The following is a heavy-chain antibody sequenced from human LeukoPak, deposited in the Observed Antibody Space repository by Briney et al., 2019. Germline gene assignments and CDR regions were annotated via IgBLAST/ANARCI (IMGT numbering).Heavy chain of an antibody. CDR3: ARKSGISGFDY. CDR2: INPNSGGT. J-gene: IGHJ4*02. Sequence: ASVTVSRMASGYTFTGYYMHWLRQAPGQGLEWMGWINPNSGGTNYAQKFQGRVTMTRDTSISTAYMELSRLRSDDTAVYYCARKSGISGFDYWGQGTLVTVSS. V-gene: IGHV1-2*02. CDR1: GYTFTGYY. D-gene: IGHD6-19*01.